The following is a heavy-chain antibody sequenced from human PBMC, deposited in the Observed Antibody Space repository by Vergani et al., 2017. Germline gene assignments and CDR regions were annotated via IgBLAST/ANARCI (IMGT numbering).Heavy chain of an antibody. CDR1: GFSFNSYW. V-gene: IGHV3-74*03. D-gene: IGHD1-26*01. Sequence: DVHLAESGGGFFQPGGSLRLSCSASGFSFNSYWMHWVRQVPGKGLLWVSRIKSDGSITAYADSVKGRFTISRDNAKNSLYLQMNSLRAEDTAVYYCARDFSGSYWGPSDYWGQGTLVTVSS. CDR2: IKSDGSIT. CDR3: ARDFSGSYWGPSDY. J-gene: IGHJ4*02.